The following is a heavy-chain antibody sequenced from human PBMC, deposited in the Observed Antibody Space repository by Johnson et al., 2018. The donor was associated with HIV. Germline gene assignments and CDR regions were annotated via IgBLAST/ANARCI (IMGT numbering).Heavy chain of an antibody. J-gene: IGHJ3*02. CDR1: QFMFSRYW. Sequence: VQLVESGGGLVQPGGSLRLSCAASQFMFSRYWMTWVRQAPGKGLEWVANINQDGSEKHYVDSVKGRFTISGDNAKNSLYLQMDSLRAEDTAVYYCARDLDWVDGFDIWGQGTMVSVSS. D-gene: IGHD1-1*01. CDR2: INQDGSEK. CDR3: ARDLDWVDGFDI. V-gene: IGHV3-7*01.